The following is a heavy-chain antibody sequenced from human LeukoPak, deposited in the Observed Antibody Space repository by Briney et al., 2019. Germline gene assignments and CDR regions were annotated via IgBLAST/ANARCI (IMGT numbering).Heavy chain of an antibody. D-gene: IGHD3-22*01. J-gene: IGHJ4*02. CDR2: ISGSGGST. CDR3: AILKSRITMIYLARY. Sequence: PGGSLRLSCAASGFTFSSYAMSWVRQAPGKGLEWVSAISGSGGSTYYADSVRGRFTISRDNSKNTLYLQMNSLRAEDTAVYYCAILKSRITMIYLARYWGQGTLVTVSS. CDR1: GFTFSSYA. V-gene: IGHV3-23*01.